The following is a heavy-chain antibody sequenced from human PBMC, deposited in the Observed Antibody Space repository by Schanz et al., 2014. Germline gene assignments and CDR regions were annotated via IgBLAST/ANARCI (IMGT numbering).Heavy chain of an antibody. Sequence: QVQLVQSGAEVKKPGSSVKVSCKASGGTFSSYTISWVRQAPGQGLEWMGRIISILGIPNYAQKFQGRVTNTADKSTSTAYMDLSSLRPEDTAVYYCARGPSQGYSYGHNIGAYYYGMDVWGQGTTVTVSS. CDR3: ARGPSQGYSYGHNIGAYYYGMDV. CDR2: IISILGIP. V-gene: IGHV1-69*02. CDR1: GGTFSSYT. J-gene: IGHJ6*02. D-gene: IGHD5-18*01.